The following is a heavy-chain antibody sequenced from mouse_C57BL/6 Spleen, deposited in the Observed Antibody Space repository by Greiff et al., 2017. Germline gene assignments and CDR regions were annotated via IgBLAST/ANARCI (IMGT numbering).Heavy chain of an antibody. J-gene: IGHJ4*01. D-gene: IGHD2-3*01. V-gene: IGHV5-9*01. Sequence: EVMLVESGGGLVKPGGSLKLSCAASGFTFSSYTMSWVRQTPEKRLEWVATISGGGGNTYYPDSVKGRFTISRDNAKNTLYLQMSSLRSEDTALYYCASLYDYAMDYWGQGTSVTVSS. CDR3: ASLYDYAMDY. CDR1: GFTFSSYT. CDR2: ISGGGGNT.